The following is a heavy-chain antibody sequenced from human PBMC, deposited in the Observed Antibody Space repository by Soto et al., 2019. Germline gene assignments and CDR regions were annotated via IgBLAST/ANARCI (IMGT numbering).Heavy chain of an antibody. J-gene: IGHJ5*02. CDR1: GDSISNFY. V-gene: IGHV4-59*01. CDR3: ARDRTQFDP. CDR2: IYYSGST. Sequence: ETLSLTCTVSGDSISNFYWSWLRQPPGKGLEWIVSIYYSGSTNYNPSLKSRVTISVHTSKNQFSLRLSSVTAADTAVYYCARDRTQFDPWGQGTLVTVSS.